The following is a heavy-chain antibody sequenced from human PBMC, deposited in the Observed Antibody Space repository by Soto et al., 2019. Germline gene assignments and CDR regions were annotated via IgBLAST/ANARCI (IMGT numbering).Heavy chain of an antibody. D-gene: IGHD6-25*01. V-gene: IGHV1-3*01. CDR3: ARGLAADGA. CDR1: GYTFTHYA. J-gene: IGHJ5*02. CDR2: INAGSGNT. Sequence: QVQLVQSGADVKKPGASVKVSCTASGYTFTHYAIHWVRHAPGQRLEWMGFINAGSGNTKYPQTFQGRLTFTKDTSASTADIDVSSLRSEDTAMYCCARGLAADGAWGQGTLVTVFS.